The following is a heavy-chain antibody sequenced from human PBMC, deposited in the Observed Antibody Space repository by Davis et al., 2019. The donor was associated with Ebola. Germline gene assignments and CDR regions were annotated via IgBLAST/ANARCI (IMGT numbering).Heavy chain of an antibody. CDR1: GFTFSSYS. J-gene: IGHJ2*01. V-gene: IGHV3-48*02. D-gene: IGHD2-8*01. CDR2: ISSGSSTI. Sequence: GESLKISCAASGFTFSSYSMNWVRQAPGEGLEWVSYISSGSSTIYYADSVKGRFTISRDNGKNSLYLQMDSLRDEDTAVYYCARVRGVCTNGVCSPYWYFDLWGRGTLVTVSS. CDR3: ARVRGVCTNGVCSPYWYFDL.